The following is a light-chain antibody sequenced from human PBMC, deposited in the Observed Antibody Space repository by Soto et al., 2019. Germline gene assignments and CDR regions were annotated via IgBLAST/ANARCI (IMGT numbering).Light chain of an antibody. J-gene: IGKJ1*01. Sequence: EIVLTQSPATLSLSPGERATLSCRASQSVSSYLAWYQQKPGQAHRLLIYDASNRATGIPARFSGSGSGTDFTLTISSLEPEDFAVYYCQQRSNWPGTFGQGTKVDIK. CDR2: DAS. V-gene: IGKV3-11*01. CDR3: QQRSNWPGT. CDR1: QSVSSY.